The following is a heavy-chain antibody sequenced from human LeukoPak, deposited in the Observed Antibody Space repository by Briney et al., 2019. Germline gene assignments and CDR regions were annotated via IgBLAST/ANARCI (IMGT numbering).Heavy chain of an antibody. D-gene: IGHD6-13*01. V-gene: IGHV4-59*01. J-gene: IGHJ4*02. Sequence: PSETLSLTCTVSGGSISSYYWSWIRQPPGKGLEWIGYIYYSGSTNYNPSLKSRVTISVDTSKNQFSLKLSSVTAADTAVYYYAKTVAAAGTFFFLNWGQGTLVTVSS. CDR2: IYYSGST. CDR3: AKTVAAAGTFFFLN. CDR1: GGSISSYY.